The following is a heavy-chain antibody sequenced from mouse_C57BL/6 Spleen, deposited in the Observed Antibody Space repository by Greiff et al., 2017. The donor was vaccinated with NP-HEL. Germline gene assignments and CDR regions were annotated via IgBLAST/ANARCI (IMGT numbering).Heavy chain of an antibody. CDR2: IDPSDSET. J-gene: IGHJ4*01. V-gene: IGHV1-52*01. Sequence: VQLQQPGAELVRPGSSVKLSCKASGYTFTSYWMHWVKQRPIQGLEWIGNIDPSDSETHYNQKFKDKATLTVDKSSSTAYMQLSRLTSEDSAVDDCAGGRGGYAMDYWGQGTSVTVSS. CDR3: AGGRGGYAMDY. CDR1: GYTFTSYW.